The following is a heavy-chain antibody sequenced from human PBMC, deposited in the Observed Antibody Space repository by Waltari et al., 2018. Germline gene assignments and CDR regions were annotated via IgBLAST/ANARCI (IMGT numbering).Heavy chain of an antibody. D-gene: IGHD3-22*01. CDR3: ASCITMIVGRGYGMDV. CDR2: VTPSLGTA. Sequence: QVQLVQSGAEVKKPGSSVKVSCKASGGTFSSYAISWVRQAPGQGLEWMGGVTPSLGTANDAQKFQGRVTMTADESTRTAYMELSSLGSEDTAVYYCASCITMIVGRGYGMDVWGQGTTVTVSS. V-gene: IGHV1-69*01. J-gene: IGHJ6*02. CDR1: GGTFSSYA.